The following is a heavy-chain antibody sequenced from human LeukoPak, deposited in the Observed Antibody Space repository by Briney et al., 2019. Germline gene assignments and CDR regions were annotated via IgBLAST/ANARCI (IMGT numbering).Heavy chain of an antibody. D-gene: IGHD3-10*01. Sequence: QSGGSLRLSCAASGFTFSNAWMNWVRQAPGKGLEWVAVISFDGSNKYYADSVKGRFTISRDNSQSTLYLQMNSLRAEDTAVYYCARDGKPMVRETMLYWGQGALVTVSS. CDR3: ARDGKPMVRETMLY. CDR1: GFTFSNAW. CDR2: ISFDGSNK. V-gene: IGHV3-30-3*01. J-gene: IGHJ4*02.